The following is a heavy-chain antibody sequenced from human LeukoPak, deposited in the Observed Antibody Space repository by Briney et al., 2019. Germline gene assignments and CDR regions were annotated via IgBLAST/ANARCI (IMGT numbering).Heavy chain of an antibody. CDR3: ARAPGAALD. J-gene: IGHJ4*02. D-gene: IGHD2-15*01. CDR2: INHRGST. Sequence: SETLSLTCAVYGGSFSGYYWSWIRQPPGKGLEWIGEINHRGSTNYNPSLKSRVTVSLDTSKKQFSLKMRSVTAADTAVYYCARAPGAALDWGQGTLVTVSS. V-gene: IGHV4-34*01. CDR1: GGSFSGYY.